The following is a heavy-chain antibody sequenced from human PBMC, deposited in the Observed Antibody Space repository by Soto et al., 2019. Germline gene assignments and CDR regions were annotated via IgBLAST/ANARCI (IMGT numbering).Heavy chain of an antibody. CDR3: VRLLWFGELT. V-gene: IGHV2-5*02. Sequence: QITLKESGPTLVKPTQTLTLTCTISGFSLSNSGAGVGWIRQPPGKALDWLALIVLDDDKRYSPSLKSRLTITKDTSQIQVVLTMTNMDPVDTATYYCVRLLWFGELTWGQGTLVNVSS. D-gene: IGHD3-10*01. J-gene: IGHJ4*02. CDR1: GFSLSNSGAG. CDR2: IVLDDDK.